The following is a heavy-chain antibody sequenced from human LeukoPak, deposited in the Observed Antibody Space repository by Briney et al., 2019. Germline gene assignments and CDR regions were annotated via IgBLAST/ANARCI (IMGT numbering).Heavy chain of an antibody. CDR2: INPNSGGT. V-gene: IGHV1-2*02. CDR3: ARVRGGYGDYVDY. CDR1: GYTLTDYY. Sequence: ASVKVSCKTSGYTLTDYYMHWVRQAPGQGLEWMGWINPNSGGTNYAQKFQGRVTMTRDTSIRTAYMELSRLTSDDTAVYYCARVRGGYGDYVDYWGQGTLVTVSS. D-gene: IGHD5-12*01. J-gene: IGHJ4*02.